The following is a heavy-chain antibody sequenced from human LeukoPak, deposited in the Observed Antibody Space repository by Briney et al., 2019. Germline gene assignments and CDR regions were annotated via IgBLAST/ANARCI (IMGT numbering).Heavy chain of an antibody. CDR3: ARDDYVERGMDV. CDR1: GFMFSDHY. V-gene: IGHV3-48*01. J-gene: IGHJ6*02. CDR2: ISSSSSTI. D-gene: IGHD4-17*01. Sequence: GGSLRLSCAASGFMFSDHYLDWVRQAPGKGLEWVSYISSSSSTIYYADSVKGRFTISRDNAKNSLYLQMNSLRAEDTAVYYCARDDYVERGMDVWGQGTTVTVSS.